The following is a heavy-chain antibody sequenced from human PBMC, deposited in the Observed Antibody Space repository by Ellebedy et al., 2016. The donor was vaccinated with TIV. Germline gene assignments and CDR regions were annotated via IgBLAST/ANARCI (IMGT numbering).Heavy chain of an antibody. V-gene: IGHV1-46*01. J-gene: IGHJ4*02. D-gene: IGHD3-22*01. CDR1: GYTFTSYY. Sequence: APVKVSCKASGYTFTSYYFYWVRQAPGQGLEWMGIINPTSGSSNYAQKFQGRVTVTRDTSTSTVYMELSSLRSEDTAVYYCARGDNYYYDSSGYYYSYWGQGTLVTVSS. CDR2: INPTSGSS. CDR3: ARGDNYYYDSSGYYYSY.